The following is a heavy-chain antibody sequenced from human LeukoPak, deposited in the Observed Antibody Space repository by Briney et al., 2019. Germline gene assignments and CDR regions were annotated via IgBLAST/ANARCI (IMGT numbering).Heavy chain of an antibody. Sequence: GESLKISCKGSGYSFTNYWIGWVRQMPGKGLEWMGIIYPGDSDTRYIPSFQAQVTISADKSISTAYLQWSSLKASDTAMCYCARLKSDYYDSSGYGYFDYWGQGTLVTVSS. CDR1: GYSFTNYW. J-gene: IGHJ4*02. V-gene: IGHV5-51*01. D-gene: IGHD3-22*01. CDR2: IYPGDSDT. CDR3: ARLKSDYYDSSGYGYFDY.